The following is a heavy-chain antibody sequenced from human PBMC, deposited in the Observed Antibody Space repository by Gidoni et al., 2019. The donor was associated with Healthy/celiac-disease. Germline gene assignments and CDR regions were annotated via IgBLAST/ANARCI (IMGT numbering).Heavy chain of an antibody. Sequence: QVQLQQWGAGLLKPSETLSLTCAVYGGSFSGYYWSWIRQPPGKGLEWIGEINHSGSTNYNPSLKSRVTISVDTSKNQFSLKLSSVTAADTAVYYCARGGYSGYGKGPRDYWGQGTLVTVSS. D-gene: IGHD5-12*01. CDR1: GGSFSGYY. CDR3: ARGGYSGYGKGPRDY. CDR2: INHSGST. J-gene: IGHJ4*02. V-gene: IGHV4-34*01.